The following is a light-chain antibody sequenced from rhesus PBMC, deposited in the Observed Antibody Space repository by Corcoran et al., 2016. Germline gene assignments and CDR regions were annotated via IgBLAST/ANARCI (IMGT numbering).Light chain of an antibody. Sequence: DIQMTQSPSSLSASVGDRVTITCRARENVNNYLNWYQQKPGKAPKLLIYKASTLQRGVPSRLSGSGSGTDYTFTLSSLQPEDFATYYCQHGYGTPLTFSGGTKVELK. J-gene: IGKJ4*01. CDR3: QHGYGTPLT. CDR2: KAS. CDR1: ENVNNY. V-gene: IGKV1-74*01.